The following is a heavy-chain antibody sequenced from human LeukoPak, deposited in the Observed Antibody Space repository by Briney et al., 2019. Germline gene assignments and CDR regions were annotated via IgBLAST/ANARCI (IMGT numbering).Heavy chain of an antibody. D-gene: IGHD3-10*01. CDR2: IYYSGST. Sequence: PSETLSLTCTVSGGSISSSSYYWGWIRQPPGKGLEWIGSIYYSGSTYYNPSLKSRVTISVDTSKNQFSLKLSSVTAADTAVYYCARVQYDGSGSNWFDPWGQGTLVTVSS. CDR1: GGSISSSSYY. CDR3: ARVQYDGSGSNWFDP. V-gene: IGHV4-39*07. J-gene: IGHJ5*02.